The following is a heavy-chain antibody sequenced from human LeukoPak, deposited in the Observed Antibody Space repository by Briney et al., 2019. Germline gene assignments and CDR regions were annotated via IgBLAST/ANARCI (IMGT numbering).Heavy chain of an antibody. D-gene: IGHD2-2*01. Sequence: GGSLRLSCTASGFLFSGYYISWVRQAPGTGLEWLANIKGDGSVQDYVDSVKGRFTISRDNAKNSLYLQMNNLRVDDTAVYYCVGQLLRAVWGKGTTVTVSS. CDR1: GFLFSGYY. CDR2: IKGDGSVQ. J-gene: IGHJ6*03. CDR3: VGQLLRAV. V-gene: IGHV3-7*01.